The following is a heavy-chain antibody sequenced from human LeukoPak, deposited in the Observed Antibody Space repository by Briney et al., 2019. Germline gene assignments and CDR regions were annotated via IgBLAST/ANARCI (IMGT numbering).Heavy chain of an antibody. J-gene: IGHJ4*02. V-gene: IGHV3-30*04. CDR1: GFTFSIYS. Sequence: GGSLXLSCAASGFTFSIYSMHWVRQAPDRGREWVAVTSYDGSNHYYADSVKGRFTISRDNSKNTVFLQMNSLRAEDTAVYYCAKNPAMIMGGSDYWGQGTLVTVSS. CDR2: TSYDGSNH. D-gene: IGHD3-22*01. CDR3: AKNPAMIMGGSDY.